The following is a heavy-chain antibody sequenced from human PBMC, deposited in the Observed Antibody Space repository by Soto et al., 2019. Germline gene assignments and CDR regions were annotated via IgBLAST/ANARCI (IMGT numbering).Heavy chain of an antibody. CDR3: ARLSTTVTTRNYYGMDV. Sequence: SETLSLTCAVSGGSISSGGYSWSWIRQPPGKGLEWIGYTYHSGSTYYNPSLKSRVTISVDRSKNQFSLKLSSVTAADTAVYYCARLSTTVTTRNYYGMDVWGQGTTVTVSS. V-gene: IGHV4-30-2*01. CDR1: GGSISSGGYS. D-gene: IGHD4-17*01. CDR2: TYHSGST. J-gene: IGHJ6*02.